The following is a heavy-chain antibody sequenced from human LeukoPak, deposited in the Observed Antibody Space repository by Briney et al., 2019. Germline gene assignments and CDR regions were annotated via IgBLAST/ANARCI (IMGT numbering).Heavy chain of an antibody. Sequence: ASVKVSCKASGYTFTSYGISWVRQAPGQGLEWMGWISAYNGNTNYAQKLQGRVTMTTDTSTSTAYMELRSLRADDTAVYYCARDVSGCDWWPDYRNDAFDIWGQGTMVTVSS. CDR1: GYTFTSYG. CDR3: ARDVSGCDWWPDYRNDAFDI. J-gene: IGHJ3*02. V-gene: IGHV1-18*01. D-gene: IGHD5-12*01. CDR2: ISAYNGNT.